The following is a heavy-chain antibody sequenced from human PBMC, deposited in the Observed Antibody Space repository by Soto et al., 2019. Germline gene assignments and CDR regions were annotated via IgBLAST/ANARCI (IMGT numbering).Heavy chain of an antibody. CDR3: AGGSIQLWFGGYYYYGMDV. D-gene: IGHD5-18*01. CDR2: IIPIFGTA. V-gene: IGHV1-69*06. CDR1: GGTFSSYA. Sequence: QVQLVQSGAEVKKPGSSVKVSCKASGGTFSSYAISWVRQAPGQGLEWMGGIIPIFGTANYAQKFQGRVTITEDKSTSTAYMELSSLRSEDTAVYYCAGGSIQLWFGGYYYYGMDVWGQGTTVTVSS. J-gene: IGHJ6*02.